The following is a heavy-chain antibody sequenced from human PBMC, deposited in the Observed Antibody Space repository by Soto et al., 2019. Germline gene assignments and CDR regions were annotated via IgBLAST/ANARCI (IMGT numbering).Heavy chain of an antibody. CDR3: ARCCGRSSCPYYMDV. V-gene: IGHV3-7*01. CDR1: GFTFNNYW. CDR2: IKQDGSDK. J-gene: IGHJ6*03. Sequence: ELQLVESGGGLVQPGASLRLSCAASGFTFNNYWMSWVRLAPGTGLEWVATIKQDGSDKYYVDSAKGRFTVSRDNAKNSLDLQMNSLRADDTAIYYCARCCGRSSCPYYMDVWGRGTTVTVSS. D-gene: IGHD2-2*01.